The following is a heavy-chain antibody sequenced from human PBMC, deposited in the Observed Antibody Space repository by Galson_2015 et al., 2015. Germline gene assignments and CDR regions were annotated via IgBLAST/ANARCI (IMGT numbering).Heavy chain of an antibody. CDR2: ISGSGGST. CDR3: AKDDWSGYYKDDY. J-gene: IGHJ4*02. Sequence: SLRLSCAASGFTFSSYAMSWVRQAPGKGLEWVSAISGSGGSTYYADSVKGRFTISRDNSKNTLYLQMNSLRAEDTAVYYCAKDDWSGYYKDDYWGQGTLVTVSS. D-gene: IGHD3-3*01. V-gene: IGHV3-23*01. CDR1: GFTFSSYA.